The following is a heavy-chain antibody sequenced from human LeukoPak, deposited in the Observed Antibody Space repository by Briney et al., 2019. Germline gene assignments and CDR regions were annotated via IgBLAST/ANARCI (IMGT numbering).Heavy chain of an antibody. CDR3: ARGLPWGQNSLYGMDV. D-gene: IGHD7-27*01. J-gene: IGHJ6*02. CDR1: GYTFTGYG. CDR2: ISAYNGNT. Sequence: ASVKVSCKASGYTFTGYGISWVRQAPGQGLEWMGWISAYNGNTNYAQKVQGRVTMTRDTSTSTAYMELRSLRSDDTAVYYCARGLPWGQNSLYGMDVWGQGTTVTVSS. V-gene: IGHV1-18*01.